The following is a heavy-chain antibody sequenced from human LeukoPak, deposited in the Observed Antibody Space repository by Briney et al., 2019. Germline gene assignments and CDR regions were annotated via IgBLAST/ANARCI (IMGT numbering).Heavy chain of an antibody. Sequence: ASVKVSCKASGYTFTSYGISWVRQAPGQGLEWMGWITAYNDNTNYAQKLQGRVTMTTDTSTSTAYMELRSLRSDDTAVYYCARETRATKGFDPWGQGTLVTVSS. CDR1: GYTFTSYG. V-gene: IGHV1-18*01. J-gene: IGHJ5*02. CDR3: ARETRATKGFDP. CDR2: ITAYNDNT. D-gene: IGHD5-12*01.